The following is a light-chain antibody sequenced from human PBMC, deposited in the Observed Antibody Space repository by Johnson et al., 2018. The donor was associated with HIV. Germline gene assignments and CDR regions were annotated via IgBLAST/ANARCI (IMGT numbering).Light chain of an antibody. CDR1: SSNIGNNY. Sequence: QAVLTQPPSVSAAPGQKVTISCSGSSSNIGNNYVSWYQHLPGTAPQLLIYDNNKRPSGIPDRFSGSKSGTSATLGITGLQTGDEADYYCGTWDSSLSALFGTGTKVTVL. J-gene: IGLJ1*01. CDR3: GTWDSSLSAL. V-gene: IGLV1-51*01. CDR2: DNN.